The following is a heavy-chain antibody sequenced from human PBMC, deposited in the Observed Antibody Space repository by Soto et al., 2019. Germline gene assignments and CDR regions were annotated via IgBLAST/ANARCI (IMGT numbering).Heavy chain of an antibody. Sequence: PGASLKISCKASGYSFSDYWIGWVRQMPGRGLEWMWIIYPGDSDTRYSSSFQGQVTISADKSISTTCLQWSSLKASDTAMYYCARRGQYCSTSTCRCGPWDQGTLITVAS. V-gene: IGHV5-51*01. D-gene: IGHD2-2*01. J-gene: IGHJ5*02. CDR1: GYSFSDYW. CDR2: IYPGDSDT. CDR3: ARRGQYCSTSTCRCGP.